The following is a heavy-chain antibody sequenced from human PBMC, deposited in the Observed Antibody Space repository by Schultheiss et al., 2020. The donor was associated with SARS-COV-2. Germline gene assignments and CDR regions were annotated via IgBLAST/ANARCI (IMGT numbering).Heavy chain of an antibody. CDR1: GGSISSYY. D-gene: IGHD3-10*01. CDR3: ARWLGPDYYYYYGMDV. V-gene: IGHV4-59*01. Sequence: SETLSLTCTVSGGSISSYYWSWIRQHPGKGLEWIGYIYYSGSTYYNPSLKSRVTISVDTSKNQFSLKLSSVTAADTAVYYCARWLGPDYYYYYGMDVWGQGTTVTVSS. J-gene: IGHJ6*02. CDR2: IYYSGST.